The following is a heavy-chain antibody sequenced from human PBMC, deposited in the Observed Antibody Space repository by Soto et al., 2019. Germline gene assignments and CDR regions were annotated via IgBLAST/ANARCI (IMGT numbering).Heavy chain of an antibody. CDR1: GGTFSSYT. CDR3: ALASGSGLGSGWFDP. J-gene: IGHJ5*02. Sequence: QVQLVQSGAEVKKPGSSVKVSCKASGGTFSSYTISWVRQAPGQGLEWMGRIIPILGIANYAQKFQGRVTITADKSTSTAYMELRSLRSEDTAVYYCALASGSGLGSGWFDPWGQGTLVTVSS. D-gene: IGHD3-10*01. CDR2: IIPILGIA. V-gene: IGHV1-69*02.